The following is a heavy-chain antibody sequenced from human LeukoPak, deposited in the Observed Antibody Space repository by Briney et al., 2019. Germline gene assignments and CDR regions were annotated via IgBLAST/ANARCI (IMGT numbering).Heavy chain of an antibody. D-gene: IGHD3-22*01. J-gene: IGHJ3*02. Sequence: GGSLRLSCAASGFTFSNYGMHWVRQAPGKGLEWVAVISYDGSNKYYADSVKGRFTISRDNSKNTLYLQMNSLRAEDTAVYYCAKVISSLITMIEAFDIWGQGPMVTVSS. CDR1: GFTFSNYG. V-gene: IGHV3-30*18. CDR2: ISYDGSNK. CDR3: AKVISSLITMIEAFDI.